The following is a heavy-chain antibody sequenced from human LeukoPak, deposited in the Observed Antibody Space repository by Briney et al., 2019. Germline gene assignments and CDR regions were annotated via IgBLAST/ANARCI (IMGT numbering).Heavy chain of an antibody. J-gene: IGHJ6*02. Sequence: ASVKVSCKVSGYTLTELSMHWVRQAPGKGLEWMGGFDPEDGETIYAQKFQGRVTMTEDTSTDTAYMELSSLRSEDTAVYYCATGGYSGYGPTHDSYYYYGMDVWGQGTTVTVSS. CDR3: ATGGYSGYGPTHDSYYYYGMDV. CDR1: GYTLTELS. V-gene: IGHV1-24*01. D-gene: IGHD5-12*01. CDR2: FDPEDGET.